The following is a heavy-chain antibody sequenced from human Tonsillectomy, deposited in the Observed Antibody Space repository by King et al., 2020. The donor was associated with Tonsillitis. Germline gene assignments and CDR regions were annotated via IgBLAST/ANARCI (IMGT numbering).Heavy chain of an antibody. D-gene: IGHD3-9*01. CDR1: GGSISSGGYY. V-gene: IGHV4-31*03. CDR3: KALRGMVLLYFHNLEY. Sequence: QLQESGPGLVKPSQTLSLTCTVSGGSISSGGYYWSWNRQHPGKGLEWIGYIYYSGSTYYNPSLKSRVTISVDTSKNQFSLKLSSVTAADTAVYYCKALRGMVLLYFHNLEYWGKVTLVCVFS. CDR2: IYYSGST. J-gene: IGHJ4*02.